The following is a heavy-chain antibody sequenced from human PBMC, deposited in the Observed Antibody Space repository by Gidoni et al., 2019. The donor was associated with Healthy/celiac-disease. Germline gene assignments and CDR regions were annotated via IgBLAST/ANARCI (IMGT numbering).Heavy chain of an antibody. V-gene: IGHV3-9*01. J-gene: IGHJ4*02. Sequence: EVQLVESGGGLVQPGRSLRLSCAASGFPFDDYAMHWVRQAPGKGLEWVSGISWNSGSIGYADSVKGRFTISRDNAKNSLYLQMNSLRAEDTALYYCAKLYSSWPVSATDPRPFDYWGQGTLVTVSS. CDR3: AKLYSSWPVSATDPRPFDY. D-gene: IGHD6-13*01. CDR2: ISWNSGSI. CDR1: GFPFDDYA.